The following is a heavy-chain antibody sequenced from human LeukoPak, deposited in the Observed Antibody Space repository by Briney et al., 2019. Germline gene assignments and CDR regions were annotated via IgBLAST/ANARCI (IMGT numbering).Heavy chain of an antibody. V-gene: IGHV4-59*01. CDR2: IYYSGST. CDR1: GGSISSYD. J-gene: IGHJ5*02. CDR3: AREGPLDEWLVDVRWFDP. D-gene: IGHD6-19*01. Sequence: SETLSLTCTVSGGSISSYDWSWIRQPPGKGLEWIGYIYYSGSTNYNPSLKSRVTISVDTSKNQFSLKLSSVTAADTAVYYCAREGPLDEWLVDVRWFDPWGQGTLVTVSS.